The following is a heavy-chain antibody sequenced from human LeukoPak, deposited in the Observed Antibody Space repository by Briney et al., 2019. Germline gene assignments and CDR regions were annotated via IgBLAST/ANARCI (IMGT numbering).Heavy chain of an antibody. Sequence: SETLSLTCTVSGGSISSYCWSWIRQPPGKGLEWIGYIHYSGSTNYNPSLESRVTMSADTSKNQFSLKLSSVTAADTAVYYCARNRITSYDSSGYPEIFDYWGQGTLVTVSS. CDR1: GGSISSYC. D-gene: IGHD3-22*01. CDR3: ARNRITSYDSSGYPEIFDY. V-gene: IGHV4-59*12. CDR2: IHYSGST. J-gene: IGHJ4*02.